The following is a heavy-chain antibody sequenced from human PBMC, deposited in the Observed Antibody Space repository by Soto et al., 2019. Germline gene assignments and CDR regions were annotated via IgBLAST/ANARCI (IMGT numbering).Heavy chain of an antibody. J-gene: IGHJ6*02. D-gene: IGHD6-13*01. V-gene: IGHV3-30-3*01. CDR3: AREAAAAGTFYYYGMDV. CDR1: GFTFSSYA. Sequence: GGSLRLSCAASGFTFSSYAVHWVRQAPGKGLEWVAVISYDGSNKYYADSVKGRFTISRDNSKNTLYLQMNSLRAEDTAVYYCAREAAAAGTFYYYGMDVWGQGTTVTVSS. CDR2: ISYDGSNK.